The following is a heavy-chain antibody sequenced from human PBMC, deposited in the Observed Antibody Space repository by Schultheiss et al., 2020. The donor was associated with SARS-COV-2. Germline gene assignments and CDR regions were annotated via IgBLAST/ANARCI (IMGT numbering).Heavy chain of an antibody. D-gene: IGHD3-10*01. CDR2: IVVGSGNP. J-gene: IGHJ3*02. Sequence: SVKVSCKASGFTFTSSAMQWVRQARGQRLEWIGWIVVGSGNPDYAQRFQGRLTITRDMSTSTAYMELSSLRSEDTAVYYCAADSGANDAFDIWGQGTMVTVSS. CDR1: GFTFTSSA. CDR3: AADSGANDAFDI. V-gene: IGHV1-58*02.